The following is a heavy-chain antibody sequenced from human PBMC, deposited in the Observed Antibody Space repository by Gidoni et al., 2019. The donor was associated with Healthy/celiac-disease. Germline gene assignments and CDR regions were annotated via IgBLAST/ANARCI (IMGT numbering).Heavy chain of an antibody. J-gene: IGHJ4*02. V-gene: IGHV2-70*01. Sequence: QVTLRESGPALVKPTQTLTLTCSFSEFSLSTSGMCVSWIRQPPGTALEWLALIDWYDDKYYSTSLKTRLTISKHTSKSPVVLTITNRYPVDTATYYCARMLDYYGSGSYSRSCDYWGQGTLVTFSS. CDR3: ARMLDYYGSGSYSRSCDY. D-gene: IGHD3-10*01. CDR1: EFSLSTSGMC. CDR2: IDWYDDK.